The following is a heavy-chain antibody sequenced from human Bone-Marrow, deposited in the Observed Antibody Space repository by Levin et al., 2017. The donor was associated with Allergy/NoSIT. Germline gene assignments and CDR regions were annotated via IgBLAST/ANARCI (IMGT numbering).Heavy chain of an antibody. CDR3: ARDPGLNYDFWSGGYYYYGMDV. D-gene: IGHD3-3*01. CDR1: GFTFSSYW. Sequence: GGSLRLSCAASGFTFSSYWMSWVRQAPGKGLEWVANIKQDGSEKYYVDSVKGRFTISRDNAKNSLYLQMNSLRAEDTAVYYCARDPGLNYDFWSGGYYYYGMDVWGQGTTVTVSS. CDR2: IKQDGSEK. V-gene: IGHV3-7*01. J-gene: IGHJ6*02.